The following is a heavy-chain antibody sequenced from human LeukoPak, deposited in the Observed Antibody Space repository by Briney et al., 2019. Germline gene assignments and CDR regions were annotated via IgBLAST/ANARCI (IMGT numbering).Heavy chain of an antibody. Sequence: SETLSLTCGVSGGSINTNTFFWGWIRQAPGKGLEWIGNVFYSGSRMYNPSLKSRVTMSIDTSKSQFSLSLSSVTAADTAVYYCARAYSSSWSPWNSDAFDIWGQGTMVTVSS. CDR2: VFYSGSR. V-gene: IGHV4-39*07. D-gene: IGHD6-13*01. CDR3: ARAYSSSWSPWNSDAFDI. J-gene: IGHJ3*02. CDR1: GGSINTNTFF.